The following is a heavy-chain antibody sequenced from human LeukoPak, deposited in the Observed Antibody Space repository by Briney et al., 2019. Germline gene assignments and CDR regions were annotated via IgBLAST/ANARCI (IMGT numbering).Heavy chain of an antibody. D-gene: IGHD6-19*01. Sequence: ASVKVSCKASGGTFSSYAISWVRQAPGQGLEWMGRIIPILGIANYAQKFQGGVTITADKSTSTAYMELSSLRSEDTAVYYCARAGLGTRIAVAGTGVWFDPWGQGTLVTVSS. J-gene: IGHJ5*02. CDR3: ARAGLGTRIAVAGTGVWFDP. CDR1: GGTFSSYA. CDR2: IIPILGIA. V-gene: IGHV1-69*04.